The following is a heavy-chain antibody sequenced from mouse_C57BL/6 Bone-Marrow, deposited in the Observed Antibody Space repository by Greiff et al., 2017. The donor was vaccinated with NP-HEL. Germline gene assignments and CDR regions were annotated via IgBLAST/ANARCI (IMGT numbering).Heavy chain of an antibody. CDR2: IYPGDGDT. J-gene: IGHJ1*03. Sequence: QVQLQQSGPELVKPGASVKISCKASGYAFSSSWLNWVKQRPGKGLEWIGRIYPGDGDTNYNGKFKGKATLTADKSSSTAYMQLSSLTSEDSAVYFCARGYYGSQGYFDVWGTGTTVTVSS. V-gene: IGHV1-82*01. CDR1: GYAFSSSW. D-gene: IGHD1-1*01. CDR3: ARGYYGSQGYFDV.